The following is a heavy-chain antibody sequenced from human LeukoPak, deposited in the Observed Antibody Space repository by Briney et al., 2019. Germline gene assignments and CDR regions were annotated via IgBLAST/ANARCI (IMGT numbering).Heavy chain of an antibody. CDR1: GGSFSGYY. Sequence: PSETLSLTCAVYGGSFSGYYSSWIRHPPGKGLERIGEINHSGSTNYNPSLKSRVTISVDTSKNQFSLKLSSVTAADTAVYYCARGRGSSSCDYWGQGTLVTVSS. CDR3: ARGRGSSSCDY. D-gene: IGHD6-6*01. V-gene: IGHV4-34*01. CDR2: INHSGST. J-gene: IGHJ4*02.